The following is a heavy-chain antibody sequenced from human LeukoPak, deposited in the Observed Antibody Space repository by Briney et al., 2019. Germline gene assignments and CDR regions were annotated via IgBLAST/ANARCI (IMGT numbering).Heavy chain of an antibody. J-gene: IGHJ4*02. CDR1: GFTFSSYG. D-gene: IGHD3-22*01. CDR3: AKIGRAYYYDSSDY. V-gene: IGHV3-30*18. CDR2: ISYDGSNK. Sequence: GRSLRLSCAASGFTFSSYGMHWVRQAPGKGLEWVAVISYDGSNKYYADSVKGRFTISRDNSKNTLYLQMNSLRAEDTAVYYCAKIGRAYYYDSSDYWGQGTLVTVSS.